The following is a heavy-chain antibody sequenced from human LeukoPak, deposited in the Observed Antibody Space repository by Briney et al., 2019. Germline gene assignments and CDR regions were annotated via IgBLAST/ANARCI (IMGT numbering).Heavy chain of an antibody. CDR3: ARTGNPATGDY. Sequence: TGGSLSLSCAASGFTDSSNYMSWVRQAPGKGLEWVSVIYSGGTTYYADSVKGRFTISRDNSKNTLYLQMNSLRADDTAVYYCARTGNPATGDYWGQGTLVTVSS. J-gene: IGHJ4*02. CDR1: GFTDSSNY. CDR2: IYSGGTT. V-gene: IGHV3-53*01. D-gene: IGHD1-1*01.